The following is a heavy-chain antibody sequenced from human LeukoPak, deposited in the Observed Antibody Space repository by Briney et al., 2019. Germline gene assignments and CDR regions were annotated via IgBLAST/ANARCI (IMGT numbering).Heavy chain of an antibody. CDR3: AKLTSGWYSNFDY. D-gene: IGHD6-19*01. J-gene: IGHJ4*02. CDR2: ISGSGGST. CDR1: GFTFSSYA. V-gene: IGHV3-23*01. Sequence: GGSLRLSCAASGFTFSSYAMSWVRQAPGKGLEWVSAISGSGGSTYYADSVKGRFTISRDNPKNTLYLQMNSLRAEDTAVYYCAKLTSGWYSNFDYWGQGTLVTVSS.